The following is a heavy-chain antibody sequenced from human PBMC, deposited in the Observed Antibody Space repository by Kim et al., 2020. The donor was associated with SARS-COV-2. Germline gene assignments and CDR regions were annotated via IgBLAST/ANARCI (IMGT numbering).Heavy chain of an antibody. Sequence: GGSLRLSCAASGFTFSSYSMNWVRQAPGKGLEWVSSISSSSSYIYYADSVKGRFTISRDNAKNSLYLQMNSLRAEDTAVYYCASFVRSSWYHAYYGMDVWGQGTTVTVSS. CDR1: GFTFSSYS. D-gene: IGHD6-13*01. CDR2: ISSSSSYI. J-gene: IGHJ6*02. CDR3: ASFVRSSWYHAYYGMDV. V-gene: IGHV3-21*01.